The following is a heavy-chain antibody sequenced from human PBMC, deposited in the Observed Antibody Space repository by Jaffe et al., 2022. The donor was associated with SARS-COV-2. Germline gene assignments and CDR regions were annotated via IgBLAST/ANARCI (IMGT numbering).Heavy chain of an antibody. J-gene: IGHJ3*02. CDR3: ARVFWPPPILYLIEKSGGNAFDI. CDR1: GGSISSGGYY. Sequence: QVQLQESGPGLVKPSQTLSLTCTVSGGSISSGGYYWSWIRQHPGKGLEWIGYIYYSGSTYYNPSLKSRVTISVDTSKNQFSLKLSSVTAADTAVYYCARVFWPPPILYLIEKSGGNAFDIWGQGTMVTVSS. D-gene: IGHD2-8*01. CDR2: IYYSGST. V-gene: IGHV4-31*03.